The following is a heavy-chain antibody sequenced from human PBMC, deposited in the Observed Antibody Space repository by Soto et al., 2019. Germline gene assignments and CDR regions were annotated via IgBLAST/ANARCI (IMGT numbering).Heavy chain of an antibody. CDR2: IYYSGST. D-gene: IGHD2-2*01. CDR1: GGSISSGGYY. J-gene: IGHJ5*02. V-gene: IGHV4-31*03. Sequence: QVQLQESGPGLVKPSQTLSLTCTVSGGSISSGGYYWSWIRQHPGKGLEWIGYIYYSGSTYYNPSLKSRVTISVDTSNNQFSLKLSSVTAADTAVYYCARDQKYCSSTSCYAGWFDPWGQGTLVTVSS. CDR3: ARDQKYCSSTSCYAGWFDP.